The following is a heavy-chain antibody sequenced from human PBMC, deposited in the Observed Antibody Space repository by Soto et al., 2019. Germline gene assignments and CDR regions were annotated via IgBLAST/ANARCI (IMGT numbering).Heavy chain of an antibody. CDR1: GFTFSSYA. Sequence: QPGGSLRLSCAASGFTFSSYAMHWVRQAPGKGLEWVAVISYDGSNKYYADSVKGRFTISRDNSKNTLYLQMNSLRAEDTAVYYCARDLYYGENYGRDVWGQGTRVTVSS. J-gene: IGHJ6*02. CDR3: ARDLYYGENYGRDV. D-gene: IGHD4-17*01. CDR2: ISYDGSNK. V-gene: IGHV3-30-3*01.